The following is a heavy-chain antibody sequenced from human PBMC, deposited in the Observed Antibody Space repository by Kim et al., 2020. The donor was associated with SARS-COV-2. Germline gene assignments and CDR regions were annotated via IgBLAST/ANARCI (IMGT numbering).Heavy chain of an antibody. CDR2: INPSGGST. CDR1: GYTFTSYY. Sequence: ASVKVSCRASGYTFTSYYMHWVRQAPGQGLEWMGIINPSGGSTSFAQKFQGRVSMTRATSTSTVYMEVSSLRSEDTAVYYCASARQSSAYCGGDCYSPLDYWGQGTLVTVSS. CDR3: ASARQSSAYCGGDCYSPLDY. D-gene: IGHD2-21*02. V-gene: IGHV1-46*01. J-gene: IGHJ4*02.